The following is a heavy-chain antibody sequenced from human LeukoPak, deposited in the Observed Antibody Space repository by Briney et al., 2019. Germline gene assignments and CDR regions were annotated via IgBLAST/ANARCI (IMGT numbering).Heavy chain of an antibody. CDR2: ISSSSSYI. D-gene: IGHD3-3*01. J-gene: IGHJ4*02. CDR1: GFTFSSYS. Sequence: GGSLRLSCAASGFTFSSYSMNWVRQAPGKGLEWVSSISSSSSYIYYADSVKGRFTISRDNSKNTLYLQMNSLRAEDTAVYYCAKANVFGVVDYFDYWGQGTLVTVSS. V-gene: IGHV3-21*04. CDR3: AKANVFGVVDYFDY.